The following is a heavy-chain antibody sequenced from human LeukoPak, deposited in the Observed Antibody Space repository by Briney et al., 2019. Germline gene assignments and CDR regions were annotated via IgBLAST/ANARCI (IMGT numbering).Heavy chain of an antibody. CDR1: VYTLINYL. CDR2: INVESGNT. D-gene: IGHD2-15*01. Sequence: ASVTVSCMPSVYTLINYLISWLRQAPGQGREWMEWINVESGNTNHPQKFQGRVTMSTDPSTSTDVMELRSLRSDDSGVYYCARDFSRQCSGPTCSVVYFRHWGKGTLVTVSS. J-gene: IGHJ1*01. CDR3: ARDFSRQCSGPTCSVVYFRH. V-gene: IGHV1-18*01.